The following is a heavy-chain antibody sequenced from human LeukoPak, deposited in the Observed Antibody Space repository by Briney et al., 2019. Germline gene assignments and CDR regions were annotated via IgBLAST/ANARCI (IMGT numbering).Heavy chain of an antibody. CDR3: ALGQYQLLSDFAFDI. Sequence: SETLSLTCTVSGGSISSCYWSWIRQPPGKGLEWIGYIYYSGSTNYNPSLKSRVTISVDTSKNQFSLKLSSVTAADTAVYYCALGQYQLLSDFAFDIWGQGTMVTVSS. CDR1: GGSISSCY. V-gene: IGHV4-59*01. D-gene: IGHD2-2*01. CDR2: IYYSGST. J-gene: IGHJ3*02.